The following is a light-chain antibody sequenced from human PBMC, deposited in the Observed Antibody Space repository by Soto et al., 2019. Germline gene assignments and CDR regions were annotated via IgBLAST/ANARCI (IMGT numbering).Light chain of an antibody. CDR2: VAS. V-gene: IGKV1-39*01. J-gene: IGKJ1*01. Sequence: DIQMTQSPSSLSASVGDRVSITCRASQNIRTLLSWYQQKPGKAPKVLIYVASTLESGVPSRFSGSGSGTEFTLTIDNLQPEDFASYYCQQTYNARWTFGQGTKVE. CDR1: QNIRTL. CDR3: QQTYNARWT.